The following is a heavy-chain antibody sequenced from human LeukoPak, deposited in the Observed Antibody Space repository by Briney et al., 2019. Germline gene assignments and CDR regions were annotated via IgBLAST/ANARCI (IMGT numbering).Heavy chain of an antibody. CDR2: IYYSGST. CDR1: GGSISRYY. V-gene: IGHV4-59*08. CDR3: ARIRDSSSYDPHWYFDL. D-gene: IGHD6-13*01. Sequence: PSETLSLTCTVSGGSISRYYWSWIRQPPGKGLEWIGYIYYSGSTNYNPSLKSRVTISVDTSKNQFSLKLSSVTAADTAVYCCARIRDSSSYDPHWYFDLWGRGTLVTVSS. J-gene: IGHJ2*01.